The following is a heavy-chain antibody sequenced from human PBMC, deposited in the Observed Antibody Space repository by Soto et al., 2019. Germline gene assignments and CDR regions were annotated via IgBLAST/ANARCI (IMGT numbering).Heavy chain of an antibody. CDR2: ISSSSSYI. CDR1: GFTFSSYS. Sequence: GGSLRLSFAASGFTFSSYSMNWVRQAPGKGLEWVSSISSSSSYISYADSVKGRFTISRDNAKNSLYLQMNSLRAEDTAVYPHIAARPKYWGQGTLVTVSS. V-gene: IGHV3-21*01. CDR3: IAARPKY. J-gene: IGHJ4*02. D-gene: IGHD6-6*01.